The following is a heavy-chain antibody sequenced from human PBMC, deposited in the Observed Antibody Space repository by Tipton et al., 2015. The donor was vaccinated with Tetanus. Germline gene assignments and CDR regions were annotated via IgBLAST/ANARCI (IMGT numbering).Heavy chain of an antibody. V-gene: IGHV4-34*01. CDR3: AILPKHWQAPRGAP. CDR2: VNQRGT. CDR1: GGSSSSFY. Sequence: TLSLTCAVSGGSSSSFYWSWIRQPPGGGLEWIGEVNQRGTTYNPSLKRRATISVDSSATQLSLSLTSVTAADTAVYFCAILPKHWQAPRGAPWSQGVLVTVSS. D-gene: IGHD1-1*01. J-gene: IGHJ5*02.